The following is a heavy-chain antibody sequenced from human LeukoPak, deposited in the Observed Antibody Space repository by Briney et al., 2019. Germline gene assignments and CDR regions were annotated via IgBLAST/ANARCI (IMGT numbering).Heavy chain of an antibody. CDR2: IWYDGNTK. J-gene: IGHJ4*02. Sequence: AGRSLRLSCAASGFSFSTYGMLWVRQAPGKGLEWVAVIWYDGNTKYYADSVKGRFTISRDKSKNTLYLQMNSLKPEDTAVYYCARGEAFRYDSSGYPDYWGQGTLVTVSS. CDR1: GFSFSTYG. CDR3: ARGEAFRYDSSGYPDY. D-gene: IGHD3-22*01. V-gene: IGHV3-33*01.